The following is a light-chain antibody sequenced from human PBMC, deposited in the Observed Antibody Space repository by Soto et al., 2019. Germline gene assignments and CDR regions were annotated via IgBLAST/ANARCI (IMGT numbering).Light chain of an antibody. CDR1: NIGSKS. Sequence: SYELTQPPSVSVAPGKTARITCGGNNIGSKSVHWYQQKPGQAPVLVIYYDSDRPSGIPERFSGSNSGNTATLTISRVDAGDEADYYCHVWDSSSDHPVFGGGTKLTVL. CDR3: HVWDSSSDHPV. J-gene: IGLJ2*01. CDR2: YDS. V-gene: IGLV3-21*04.